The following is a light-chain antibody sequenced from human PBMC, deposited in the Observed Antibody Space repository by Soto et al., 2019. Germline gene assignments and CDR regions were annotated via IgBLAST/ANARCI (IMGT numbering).Light chain of an antibody. CDR1: QGIGDT. V-gene: IGKV3-15*01. CDR3: QHYVERSPIT. CDR2: DTS. J-gene: IGKJ5*01. Sequence: EVVMRQSPATLSVSPGEGATLSCRASQGIGDTLAWYQHKPGQTPRLLIYDTSTRATGVPTRFSGSRSGADFTLTISRLEPEDFALYYCQHYVERSPITFGQGTRLEIK.